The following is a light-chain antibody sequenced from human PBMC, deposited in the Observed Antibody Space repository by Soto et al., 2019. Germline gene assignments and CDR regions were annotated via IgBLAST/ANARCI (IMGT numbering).Light chain of an antibody. CDR3: GSYTSSNIWV. CDR2: DVS. Sequence: QAVVTQPASVSGSPGQSITISCSGTSSDVGGYNYVSWSQQHPGKAPKLMIYDVSNRPSGVSNRFSGSKSGNTASLTISGLQAEDEADYYCGSYTSSNIWVFGGGTKVTVL. J-gene: IGLJ3*02. CDR1: SSDVGGYNY. V-gene: IGLV2-14*01.